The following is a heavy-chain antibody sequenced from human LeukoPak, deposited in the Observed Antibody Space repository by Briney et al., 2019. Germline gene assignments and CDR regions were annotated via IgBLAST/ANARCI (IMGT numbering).Heavy chain of an antibody. J-gene: IGHJ4*02. CDR1: GGSISSYY. V-gene: IGHV4-59*01. Sequence: PSETLSLTCTVSGGSISSYYWSWIRQPPGKGLEWIGYIYYSGSTNYNPSLKSRVTISVDTSKNQFSLKLRSVTAADAAVYYCARGAHLYNILTGYDRFFDYWGQGTLVTVSS. CDR3: ARGAHLYNILTGYDRFFDY. D-gene: IGHD3-9*01. CDR2: IYYSGST.